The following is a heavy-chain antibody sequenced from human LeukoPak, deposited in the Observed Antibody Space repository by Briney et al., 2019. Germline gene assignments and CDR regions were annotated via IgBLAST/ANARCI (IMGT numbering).Heavy chain of an antibody. V-gene: IGHV1-2*06. Sequence: ASVKVSCKASGYTITSYYMHWVRQAPGQGLEWMGRINPNSGGTNYAQKFQGRVTMTRDTSISTAYMELSRLRSDDTAVYYCAREGAVAGNLDYWGQGTLVTVSS. J-gene: IGHJ4*02. CDR1: GYTITSYY. CDR3: AREGAVAGNLDY. CDR2: INPNSGGT. D-gene: IGHD6-19*01.